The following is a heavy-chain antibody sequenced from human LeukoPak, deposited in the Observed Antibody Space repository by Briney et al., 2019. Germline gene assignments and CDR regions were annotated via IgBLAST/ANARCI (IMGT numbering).Heavy chain of an antibody. CDR2: ISSSTSII. CDR1: GFTFSSYS. V-gene: IGHV3-48*04. CDR3: AGGSIATSGAFEK. J-gene: IGHJ4*02. D-gene: IGHD6-6*01. Sequence: GGSLRLSCAASGFTFSSYSMNWVRQAPGKGLEWVSYISSSTSIIYYADSVKGRFTISRDTARNSLYLQMGSLRVGDTAVYYCAGGSIATSGAFEKWGQGTLVTVSS.